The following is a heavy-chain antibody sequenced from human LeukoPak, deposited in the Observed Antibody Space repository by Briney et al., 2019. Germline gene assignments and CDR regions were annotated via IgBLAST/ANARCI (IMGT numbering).Heavy chain of an antibody. CDR1: GFTFSSYG. J-gene: IGHJ4*02. CDR2: IRYDGSNK. D-gene: IGHD3-22*01. V-gene: IGHV3-30*02. CDR3: AKAITTIVVVSDY. Sequence: GGSLRLSCAASGFTFSSYGMHWVRQAPGKGLEWVAFIRYDGSNKYYADSVKGRFTISRDNSKNTLYLQMNSLRAEDTAVYYCAKAITTIVVVSDYWGQGTLVTVSS.